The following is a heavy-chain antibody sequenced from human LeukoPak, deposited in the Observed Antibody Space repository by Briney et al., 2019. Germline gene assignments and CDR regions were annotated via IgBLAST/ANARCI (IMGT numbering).Heavy chain of an antibody. CDR2: IYYSGST. V-gene: IGHV4-59*01. J-gene: IGHJ6*03. CDR1: GGSISSYY. CDR3: ARGLTGLLWFGELLSNYYYYYMDV. Sequence: SETLSLTCTVSGGSISSYYWSWIRQPPGKGLEWIGYIYYSGSTNYNPSLKSRVTISVDTSKNQFSLKLSSVTAADTAVYYCARGLTGLLWFGELLSNYYYYYMDVWGRGTTVTVSS. D-gene: IGHD3-10*01.